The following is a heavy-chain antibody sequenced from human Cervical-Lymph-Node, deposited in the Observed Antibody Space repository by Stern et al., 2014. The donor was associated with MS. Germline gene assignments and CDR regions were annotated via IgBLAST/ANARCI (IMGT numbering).Heavy chain of an antibody. CDR2: IYSSGRS. D-gene: IGHD3-10*01. V-gene: IGHV4-59*01. CDR3: ARDVGDGKFGDLSLFDY. Sequence: VQLEESGPGLLKPSETLSLTCTVSGDSITSYSWSWIRQPPGQGMEWVGYIYSSGRSNFNPSLKRRIPMSVDTSKNQFSLKLSSVTTADTAVYYCARDVGDGKFGDLSLFDYWGQGTLVTVSS. CDR1: GDSITSYS. J-gene: IGHJ4*02.